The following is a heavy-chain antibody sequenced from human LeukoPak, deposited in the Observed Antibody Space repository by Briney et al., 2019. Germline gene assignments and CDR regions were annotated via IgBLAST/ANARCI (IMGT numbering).Heavy chain of an antibody. J-gene: IGHJ4*02. V-gene: IGHV4-31*03. CDR1: GGSIRSGGYY. CDR3: ASRYGSGSYPSY. D-gene: IGHD3-10*01. CDR2: IYYSGST. Sequence: SQTLSLTCTVSGGSIRSGGYYWSWIRQHPGKGLEWIGYIYYSGSTYYNPSLKSRLTISVDTSKNQFSLKLSSVTAADTAVYYCASRYGSGSYPSYWGQGTLVTVSS.